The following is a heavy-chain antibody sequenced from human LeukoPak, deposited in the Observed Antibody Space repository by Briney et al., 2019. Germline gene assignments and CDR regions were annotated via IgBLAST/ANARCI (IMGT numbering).Heavy chain of an antibody. V-gene: IGHV3-23*01. Sequence: GGSLRLSCAASGFTFSNYAMRWVRQAPGKGLEWVSGISGSGGSTFYADSVKGRFTISRDNSKNTLYLQMNSLRAEDTAVYYCAKDFWSGYHSGYFDYWGQGTLVTVSS. CDR1: GFTFSNYA. CDR2: ISGSGGST. D-gene: IGHD3-3*01. CDR3: AKDFWSGYHSGYFDY. J-gene: IGHJ4*02.